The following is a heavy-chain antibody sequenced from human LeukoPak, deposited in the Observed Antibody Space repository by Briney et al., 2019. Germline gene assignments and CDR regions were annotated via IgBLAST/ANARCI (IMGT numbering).Heavy chain of an antibody. CDR3: PRGGYHHGFDI. CDR2: ISGGADST. J-gene: IGHJ3*02. Sequence: GGALRLSCAASGFTFSSHAMSWVRQAPGKGLEWVSVISGGADSTYYAGSVKGRFTLSRDNPKNTLSLQMNSLRAEDTAVYYCPRGGYHHGFDIGGQGTMVTVSS. V-gene: IGHV3-23*01. CDR1: GFTFSSHA. D-gene: IGHD3-16*02.